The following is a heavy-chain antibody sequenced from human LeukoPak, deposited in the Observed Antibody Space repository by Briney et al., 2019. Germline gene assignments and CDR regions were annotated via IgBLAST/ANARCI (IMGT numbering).Heavy chain of an antibody. CDR1: GGSVSSGSYY. V-gene: IGHV4-61*01. J-gene: IGHJ4*02. CDR3: ARASRLDSSGWYFDS. CDR2: IYYSGST. D-gene: IGHD6-19*01. Sequence: PSETLSLTCTVSGGSVSSGSYYWSWIRQPPGKGLEWIGYIYYSGSTNYNPSLKSRVTISVDTSKNQFSLKLSSVTAADTAVYYCARASRLDSSGWYFDSWGQGTLVTVSS.